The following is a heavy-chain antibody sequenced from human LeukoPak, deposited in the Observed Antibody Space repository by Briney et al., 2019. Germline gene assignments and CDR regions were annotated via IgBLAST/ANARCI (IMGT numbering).Heavy chain of an antibody. D-gene: IGHD4-23*01. J-gene: IGHJ4*02. Sequence: HSGGSLRLSCAASGFTFSSYSMNWVRQAPGKGLEWVSYISSSGCTIYYADSVKGRFTISRDNAKNSLCLHMNSLRAEDTAVYYCARDYGGSSPFDYWGQGTLVTVSS. V-gene: IGHV3-48*04. CDR3: ARDYGGSSPFDY. CDR2: ISSSGCTI. CDR1: GFTFSSYS.